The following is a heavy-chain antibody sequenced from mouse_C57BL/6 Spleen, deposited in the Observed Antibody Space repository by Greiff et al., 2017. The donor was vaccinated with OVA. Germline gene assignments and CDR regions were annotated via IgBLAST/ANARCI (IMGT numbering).Heavy chain of an antibody. Sequence: VQLQQSGAELARPGASVKMSCKASGYTFTSYTMHWVKQRPGQGLEWIGYINPSSGYTKYNQKFKDKATLTADKSSSTAYMQLSSLTSEDSAVYYCARIDDYDESAYWGQGTLVTVSA. D-gene: IGHD2-4*01. CDR3: ARIDDYDESAY. V-gene: IGHV1-4*01. CDR1: GYTFTSYT. J-gene: IGHJ3*01. CDR2: INPSSGYT.